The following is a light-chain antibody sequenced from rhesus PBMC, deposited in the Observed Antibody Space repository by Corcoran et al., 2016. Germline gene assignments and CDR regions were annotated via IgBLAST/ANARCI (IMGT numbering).Light chain of an antibody. CDR1: QSLLDSEDGYTY. CDR2: EVS. Sequence: DIVMTQTPLSLPVTPGEPASISCRSSQSLLDSEDGYTYLAWYLQKPGQSPHLVLYEVSNRASGFPDRLSGRGSDTDFTLTISRVEAEDVGVYSCMQTLEFPYTFGQGTKVEIK. V-gene: IGKV2-104*02. CDR3: MQTLEFPYT. J-gene: IGKJ2*01.